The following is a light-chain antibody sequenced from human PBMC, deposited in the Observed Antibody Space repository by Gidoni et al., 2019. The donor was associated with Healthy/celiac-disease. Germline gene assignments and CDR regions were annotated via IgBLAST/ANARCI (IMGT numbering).Light chain of an antibody. J-gene: IGLJ2*01. CDR1: TGAVTSGHY. CDR3: LLSYSGARPVV. Sequence: HAVVTQEPSLTVSPGETVTLTCGSSTGAVTSGHYPYWFQQKPGQAPRTLIYDTSNKHSWTPARFSGSLLGGKAALTLSGAQPEDEAEYYCLLSYSGARPVVFGGGTKLTVL. V-gene: IGLV7-46*01. CDR2: DTS.